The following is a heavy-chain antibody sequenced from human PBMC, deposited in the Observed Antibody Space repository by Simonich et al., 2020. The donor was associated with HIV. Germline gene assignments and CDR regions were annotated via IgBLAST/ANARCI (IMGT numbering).Heavy chain of an antibody. Sequence: QVQLVQSGAEVKKPGASVKVSCKASGYTFTSYYMHWVRQAPGQGREWMGIINPSGGSTSYAQKFQGRVTMTRDTSTSTVYMELSSLRSEDTAVYYCATSMTTVVTVENWFDPWGQGTLVTVSS. D-gene: IGHD4-17*01. V-gene: IGHV1-46*01. CDR2: INPSGGST. J-gene: IGHJ5*02. CDR3: ATSMTTVVTVENWFDP. CDR1: GYTFTSYY.